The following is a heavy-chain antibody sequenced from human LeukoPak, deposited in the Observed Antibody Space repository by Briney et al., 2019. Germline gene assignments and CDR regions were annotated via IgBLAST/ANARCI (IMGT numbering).Heavy chain of an antibody. J-gene: IGHJ4*02. D-gene: IGHD3-10*01. V-gene: IGHV3-21*01. CDR3: AKMALGELHDY. CDR2: ISSSSSYI. Sequence: GGSLRLSCAASGFTFSSYSMNWVRQTPGKGLEWVSSISSSSSYIYYADSVKGRFTISRDNAKNSLYLQMNSLRAEDTAVYYCAKMALGELHDYWGQGTLVTVSS. CDR1: GFTFSSYS.